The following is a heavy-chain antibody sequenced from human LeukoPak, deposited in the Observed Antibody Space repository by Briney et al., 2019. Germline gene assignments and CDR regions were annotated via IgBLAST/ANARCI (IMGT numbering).Heavy chain of an antibody. CDR1: GFTFSSYA. CDR3: AKAPATIVVVPAADY. CDR2: ISYDGSNK. D-gene: IGHD2-2*01. V-gene: IGHV3-30*18. Sequence: GGSLRLSCAASGFTFSSYAMSWVRQAPGKGLEWVAVISYDGSNKYYADSVKGRFTISRDNSKNTLYLQMNSLRAEDTAVYYCAKAPATIVVVPAADYWGQGTLVTVSS. J-gene: IGHJ4*02.